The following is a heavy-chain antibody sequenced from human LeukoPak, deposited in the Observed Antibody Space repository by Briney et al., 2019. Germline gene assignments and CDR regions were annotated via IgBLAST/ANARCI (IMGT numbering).Heavy chain of an antibody. CDR3: ARANSGSYPGLDY. V-gene: IGHV5-51*01. J-gene: IGHJ4*02. CDR1: GYTFTSYW. CDR2: IYPGDSDT. D-gene: IGHD1-26*01. Sequence: GESLQVSCKGSGYTFTSYWLAWVRQMPGKGLEWMGIIYPGDSDTRYSPSFQGQVTISADKSISTAYLQWSSLKASDTAMYYCARANSGSYPGLDYWGQGTLVTVSS.